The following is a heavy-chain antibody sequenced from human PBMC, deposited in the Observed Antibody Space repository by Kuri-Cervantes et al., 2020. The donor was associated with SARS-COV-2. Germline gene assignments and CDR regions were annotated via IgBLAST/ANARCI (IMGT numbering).Heavy chain of an antibody. D-gene: IGHD1-20*01. CDR2: VFYRGAT. Sequence: SETLSLTCTVSGGSINNYNSYWAWIRQSPGKGLEWIGTVFYRGATYFNPSLKSRITISMDTSKNQFSLKLYSLTAADTSVYYCARHMYKSNPGDAFDISGRGTLVTVSS. V-gene: IGHV4-39*01. CDR1: GGSINNYNSY. J-gene: IGHJ3*02. CDR3: ARHMYKSNPGDAFDI.